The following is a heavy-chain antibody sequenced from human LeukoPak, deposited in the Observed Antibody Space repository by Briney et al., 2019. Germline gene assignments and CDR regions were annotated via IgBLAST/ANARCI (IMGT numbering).Heavy chain of an antibody. J-gene: IGHJ4*02. CDR2: ISYDGSNK. Sequence: GGSLRLSCAASGFTFSSYGMHWVRQAPGKGLEWVAVISYDGSNKGYADSVKGRFTLSRDNSKNTLYLHMNSLRTEDTAVYYCAKGRYQDSRGYYSLDYFDYWGQGTLVTVSS. CDR3: AKGRYQDSRGYYSLDYFDY. V-gene: IGHV3-30*18. D-gene: IGHD3-22*01. CDR1: GFTFSSYG.